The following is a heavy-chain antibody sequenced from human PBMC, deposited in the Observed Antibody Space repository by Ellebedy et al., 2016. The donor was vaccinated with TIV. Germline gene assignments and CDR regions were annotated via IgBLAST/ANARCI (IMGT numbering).Heavy chain of an antibody. J-gene: IGHJ4*02. CDR1: GFTFSSHW. V-gene: IGHV3-7*03. CDR2: KHDGTEK. CDR3: ARAFRTVAVTEGDC. D-gene: IGHD3/OR15-3a*01. Sequence: GGSLRLXXAASGFTFSSHWMSWSARLQGRGWSGWPIKHDGTEKYYVNSVKGRFTISRDNAKNSLYLQMTSLRAEDTAVYYCARAFRTVAVTEGDCWGQGTLVTVSS.